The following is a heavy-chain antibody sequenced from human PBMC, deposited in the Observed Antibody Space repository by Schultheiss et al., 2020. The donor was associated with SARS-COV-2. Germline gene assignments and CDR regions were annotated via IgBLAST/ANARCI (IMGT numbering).Heavy chain of an antibody. CDR2: IYHSGST. J-gene: IGHJ4*02. D-gene: IGHD3-16*01. V-gene: IGHV4-4*02. Sequence: SETLSLTCAVSGGSISSSNWWSWVRQPPGKGLEWIGEIYHSGSTNYNPSLKSRVTISVDKSKNQFSLKLSSVTAADTAVYYCARSRSIMITFGGVIAENRIDYWGQGTLVTVSS. CDR3: ARSRSIMITFGGVIAENRIDY. CDR1: GGSISSSNW.